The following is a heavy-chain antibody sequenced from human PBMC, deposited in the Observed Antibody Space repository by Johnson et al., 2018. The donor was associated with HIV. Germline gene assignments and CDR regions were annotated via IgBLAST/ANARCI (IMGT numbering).Heavy chain of an antibody. V-gene: IGHV3-30*18. CDR1: GFTFSDYG. D-gene: IGHD3-16*01. CDR3: AKDGAGPDAFDI. Sequence: QVQLVESGGGVVQPGRSLRLSCAVSGFTFSDYGMHWVRQAPGKGLEWVAVISYGGNEKYYADSVKGRFTISRDDSKNTLLLQMKSLRAEDTAVYFCAKDGAGPDAFDIWGQGTMVTVSS. CDR2: ISYGGNEK. J-gene: IGHJ3*02.